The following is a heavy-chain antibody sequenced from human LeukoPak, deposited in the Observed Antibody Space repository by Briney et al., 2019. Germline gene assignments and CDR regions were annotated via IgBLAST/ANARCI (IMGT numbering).Heavy chain of an antibody. V-gene: IGHV3-23*01. CDR1: GFTFSTYG. CDR3: AKDGAWLRFDD. D-gene: IGHD5-12*01. J-gene: IGHJ4*02. CDR2: VSPSGDIT. Sequence: GGSLRLSCAASGFTFSTYGMNWVRQAPGKGPEWVSGVSPSGDITYYADSVKGRFTISRDNPKNTVYLQMNNVRAEDTAVYYCAKDGAWLRFDDWGQGTLVTVSS.